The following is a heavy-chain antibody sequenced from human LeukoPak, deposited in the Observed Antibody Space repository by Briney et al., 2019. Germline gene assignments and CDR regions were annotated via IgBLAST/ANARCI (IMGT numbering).Heavy chain of an antibody. Sequence: WASVKVSCKASGYTFTAYGFIWVRQAPGQGLEWMGWISAYNCNTNYTQKLQGRVTMTTGTSTSTAYMELRSLRSDDTAVYYCARWGNWDFYDSSGYYHDRDYWGQGTLVIVSS. CDR1: GYTFTAYG. CDR3: ARWGNWDFYDSSGYYHDRDY. V-gene: IGHV1-18*01. D-gene: IGHD3-22*01. J-gene: IGHJ4*02. CDR2: ISAYNCNT.